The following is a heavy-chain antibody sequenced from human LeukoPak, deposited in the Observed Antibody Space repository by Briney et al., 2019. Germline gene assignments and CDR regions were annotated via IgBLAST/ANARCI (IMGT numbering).Heavy chain of an antibody. Sequence: ASVKVSCKASGYTFTSYDINWVRQATGQGLEWMGWINPNSGGTNYAQKFQGRVTMTRGTSISTAYMELSRLRSDDTAVYYCATALTLYSSSQFDYWGQGTLVTVSS. J-gene: IGHJ4*02. CDR3: ATALTLYSSSQFDY. CDR1: GYTFTSYD. CDR2: INPNSGGT. D-gene: IGHD6-13*01. V-gene: IGHV1-2*02.